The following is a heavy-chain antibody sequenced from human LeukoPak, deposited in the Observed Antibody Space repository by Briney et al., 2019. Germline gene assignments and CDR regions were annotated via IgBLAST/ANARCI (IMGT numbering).Heavy chain of an antibody. CDR1: GGSISSYY. CDR2: IYTSGST. CDR3: ARDVLAQGLGY. D-gene: IGHD2/OR15-2a*01. V-gene: IGHV4-4*07. J-gene: IGHJ4*02. Sequence: PLXTLXLTCTVSGGSISSYYWSWIRQPAGKGLEWIGRIYTSGSTNYNPSLKSRVAMSVDTSKNQFSLKLSSVTAADTAVYYCARDVLAQGLGYWGQGTLVTVSS.